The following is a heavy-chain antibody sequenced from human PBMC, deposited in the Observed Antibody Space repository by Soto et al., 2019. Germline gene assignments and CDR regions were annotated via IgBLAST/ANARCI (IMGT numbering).Heavy chain of an antibody. V-gene: IGHV4-59*01. CDR1: GISMNTYY. CDR2: IYYTDRT. CDR3: ATGGGDYYLQD. Sequence: PSETLSLTCTVSGISMNTYYWTWIRQSPGKGLEWIGYIYYTDRTNYHPSLKSRVTMSLDKSKNQFSLNLYSVTAADTAVYYCATGGGDYYLQDWAHGITVTVSS. D-gene: IGHD1-26*01. J-gene: IGHJ6*02.